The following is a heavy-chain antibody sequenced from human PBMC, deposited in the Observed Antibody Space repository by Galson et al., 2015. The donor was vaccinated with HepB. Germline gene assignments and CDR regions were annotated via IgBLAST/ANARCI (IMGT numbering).Heavy chain of an antibody. CDR1: GFTFSSYS. Sequence: SLRLSCAASGFTFSSYSMNWVRQAPGKGLEWVSYISSSSSTIYYADSVKGRFTISRDNAKNSLYLQMNSLRAEDTAVYYCAREDYRFDYWGQGTLVTVSS. V-gene: IGHV3-48*01. J-gene: IGHJ4*02. CDR3: AREDYRFDY. D-gene: IGHD4-11*01. CDR2: ISSSSSTI.